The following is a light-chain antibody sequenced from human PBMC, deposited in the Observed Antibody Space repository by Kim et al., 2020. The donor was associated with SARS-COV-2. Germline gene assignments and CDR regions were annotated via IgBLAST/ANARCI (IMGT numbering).Light chain of an antibody. J-gene: IGKJ1*01. CDR2: KAS. CDR1: QSISNR. Sequence: AYVGDRGHNKCRGRQSISNRVGWYQAEPGKGPKILIYKASSLEGGVPSRFSGSGSGTEFTLTISSLQPDEFATYYCQQYASSPWTFGKGTKVDIK. CDR3: QQYASSPWT. V-gene: IGKV1-5*03.